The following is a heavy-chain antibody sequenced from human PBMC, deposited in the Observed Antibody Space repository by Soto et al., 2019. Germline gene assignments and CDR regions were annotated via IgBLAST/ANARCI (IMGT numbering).Heavy chain of an antibody. J-gene: IGHJ4*02. CDR1: GYTFTSYD. CDR3: ASLDCSSTSCYYY. V-gene: IGHV1-8*01. D-gene: IGHD2-2*01. Sequence: GASVKVSCKASGYTFTSYDINWVRQATGQGLEWMGWMNPNSGNTGYAQKFQGRVTMTRNTSISTAYMELSSLRSEDTAVYYCASLDCSSTSCYYYWGQGTLVTVSS. CDR2: MNPNSGNT.